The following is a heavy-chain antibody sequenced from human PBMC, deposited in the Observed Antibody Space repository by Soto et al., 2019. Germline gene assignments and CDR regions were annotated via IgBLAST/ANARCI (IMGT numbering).Heavy chain of an antibody. CDR3: ARGPVGIAVAGTFDY. V-gene: IGHV4-34*01. J-gene: IGHJ4*02. Sequence: SETLSLTCAVYGGSFSGYYWIWIRQPPGKGLEWIGEINHSGSTNYNPSLKSRVTISVDTSKNQFSLKLSSVTAADTAVYYCARGPVGIAVAGTFDYWGQGTLVTVSS. CDR2: INHSGST. D-gene: IGHD6-19*01. CDR1: GGSFSGYY.